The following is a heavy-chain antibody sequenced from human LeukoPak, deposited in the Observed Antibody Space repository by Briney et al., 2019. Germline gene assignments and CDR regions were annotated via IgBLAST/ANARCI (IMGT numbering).Heavy chain of an antibody. CDR1: GYSFSSYW. Sequence: GVSLKISCKGLGYSFSSYWNAWVRQRPGKGLEWIGIIYPGGSETRYDPSFQGQVTISADSSTSTAYLQWSSLRASDTAMYYCARASRDGYNQNFDHWGQGTLVTVSS. J-gene: IGHJ4*02. V-gene: IGHV5-51*01. CDR2: IYPGGSET. CDR3: ARASRDGYNQNFDH. D-gene: IGHD5-24*01.